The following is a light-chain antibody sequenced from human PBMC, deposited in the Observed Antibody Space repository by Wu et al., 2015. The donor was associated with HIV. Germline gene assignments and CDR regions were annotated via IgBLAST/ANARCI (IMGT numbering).Light chain of an antibody. J-gene: IGKJ5*01. V-gene: IGKV1-13*02. CDR1: QDIFTY. Sequence: AIQLTQSPSSLSASIGDRVIITCRASQDIFTYLAWYQQTPGKAPRVLIYDASTLQSEVSSRFSGSGSGADFTLTISGLQREDFAVYFCQQLNSFPLTFGQGSRLEI. CDR3: QQLNSFPLT. CDR2: DAS.